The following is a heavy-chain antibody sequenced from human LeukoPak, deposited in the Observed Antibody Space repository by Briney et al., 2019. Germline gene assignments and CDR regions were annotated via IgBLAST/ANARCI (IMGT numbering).Heavy chain of an antibody. J-gene: IGHJ4*02. Sequence: ASVKVSCKASGYTFTSYDINWVRQATGQGLEWMGWMNPNSGNTGYAQKFQGRVTMTRNTSISTAYMELSSLRSEDTAVYYCARMGSGWYYFDYWGQGTLVTVSP. CDR2: MNPNSGNT. CDR1: GYTFTSYD. CDR3: ARMGSGWYYFDY. V-gene: IGHV1-8*01. D-gene: IGHD6-19*01.